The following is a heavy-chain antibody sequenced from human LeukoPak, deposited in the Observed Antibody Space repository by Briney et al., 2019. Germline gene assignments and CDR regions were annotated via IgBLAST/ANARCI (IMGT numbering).Heavy chain of an antibody. Sequence: ASVKVPCKASGYTFTGYYMHWVRQAPGQGLEWMGWINPNSGGTNYAQKFQGRVTMTRDTSISTAYMELSRLRSDDTAVYYCARDTHRIAARPVYNWFDPWGQGTLVTVSS. CDR1: GYTFTGYY. CDR2: INPNSGGT. D-gene: IGHD6-6*01. J-gene: IGHJ5*02. CDR3: ARDTHRIAARPVYNWFDP. V-gene: IGHV1-2*02.